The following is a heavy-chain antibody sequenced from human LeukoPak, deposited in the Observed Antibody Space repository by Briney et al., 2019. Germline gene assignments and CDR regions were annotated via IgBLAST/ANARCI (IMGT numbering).Heavy chain of an antibody. CDR2: MFYSGST. CDR3: ARVLGGLPVI. Sequence: SETLSLTYTVSGGSISDYYWSWIRQPPGKGLEWIGYMFYSGSTNYSPSLKSRVSISVDTSKNQFSLNLSSVTAADTAVYYCARVLGGLPVIWGQGSLVTVSS. J-gene: IGHJ4*02. CDR1: GGSISDYY. V-gene: IGHV4-59*01. D-gene: IGHD3-16*01.